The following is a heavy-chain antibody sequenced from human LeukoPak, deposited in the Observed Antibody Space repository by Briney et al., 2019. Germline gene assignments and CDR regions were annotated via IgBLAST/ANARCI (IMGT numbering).Heavy chain of an antibody. D-gene: IGHD4-17*01. CDR1: GGSFSSYY. J-gene: IGHJ4*02. V-gene: IGHV4-59*10. CDR2: IYTSGST. CDR3: ARQGYGDYGVPGTYFDY. Sequence: RPSETLSLTCAVYGGSFSSYYWSWIRQPAGKGLEWIGRIYTSGSTNYNPSLKSRVTMSVDTSKNQFSLKLSSVTAADTAVYYCARQGYGDYGVPGTYFDYWGQGTLVTVSS.